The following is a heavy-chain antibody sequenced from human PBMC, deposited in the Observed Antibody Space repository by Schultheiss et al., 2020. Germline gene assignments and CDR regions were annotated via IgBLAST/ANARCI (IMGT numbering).Heavy chain of an antibody. D-gene: IGHD2-15*01. V-gene: IGHV4-4*07. J-gene: IGHJ3*02. CDR2: IYTSGST. Sequence: SETLSLTCTVSGGSISSYYWSWIRQPAGKGLEWIGRIYTSGSTNYNPSLKSRVTMSVDTSKNQFSLKLSSVTAADTAVYYCARAPTPYIVVVVAATDAFDIWGQGTMVTV. CDR1: GGSISSYY. CDR3: ARAPTPYIVVVVAATDAFDI.